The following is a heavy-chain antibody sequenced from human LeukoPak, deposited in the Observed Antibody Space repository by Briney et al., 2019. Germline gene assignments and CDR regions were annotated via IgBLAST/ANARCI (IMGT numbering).Heavy chain of an antibody. V-gene: IGHV1-69*05. J-gene: IGHJ3*02. CDR1: GGTFTSYA. D-gene: IGHD5-18*01. CDR3: ARRYSYPDAFDI. CDR2: IIPIFGTA. Sequence: ASVKVSCKASGGTFTSYAISWVRQAPGQGVEWMGGIIPIFGTAKYAQKFQGRVTINTEESTSTAYMELSSLRSDDTSVYYCARRYSYPDAFDIWGQGTMVTVSS.